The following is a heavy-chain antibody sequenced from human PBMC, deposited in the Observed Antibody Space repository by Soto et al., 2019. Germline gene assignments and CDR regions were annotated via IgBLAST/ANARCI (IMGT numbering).Heavy chain of an antibody. V-gene: IGHV4-4*02. D-gene: IGHD3-10*01. CDR1: GGSISSSNW. J-gene: IGHJ6*02. Sequence: SETLSLTCAVSGGSISSSNWWSWVRQPPGKGLEWIGEIYHSGSTNYNPSLKSRVTISVDKSKNQFSLKLSSVTAADTAVYYCARTSMVRGPGADYYYGMDVWGQGTTVTVS. CDR3: ARTSMVRGPGADYYYGMDV. CDR2: IYHSGST.